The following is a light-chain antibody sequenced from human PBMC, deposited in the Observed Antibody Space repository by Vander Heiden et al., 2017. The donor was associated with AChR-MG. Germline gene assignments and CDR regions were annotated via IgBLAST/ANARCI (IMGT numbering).Light chain of an antibody. CDR3: SAWDDSISALVV. V-gene: IGLV1-47*02. CDR1: SSNIGSNY. J-gene: IGLJ1*01. CDR2: SNK. Sequence: QPVLTHPPSASGTSGQRVTISCSGSSSNIGSNYVSWYQQLPGTAPKLLIFSNKQRPSGVPDRFSGSRSGTSASAATSGLRSEDEADYYCSAWDDSISALVVFGTGTKVTVL.